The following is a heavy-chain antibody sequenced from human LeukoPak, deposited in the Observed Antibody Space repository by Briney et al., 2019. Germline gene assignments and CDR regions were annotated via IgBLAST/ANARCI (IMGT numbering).Heavy chain of an antibody. CDR1: GGSISSYY. V-gene: IGHV4-59*01. Sequence: SETLSLTCTVAGGSISSYYSSWIRPPPGKGREWIGYIYSRGSTNYNPSLQSRVTISVDTSKNQFSLKLSSVTAADTAVYYCARDFRHQTTIWGQGTLVTVSS. J-gene: IGHJ4*02. D-gene: IGHD1-26*01. CDR2: IYSRGST. CDR3: ARDFRHQTTI.